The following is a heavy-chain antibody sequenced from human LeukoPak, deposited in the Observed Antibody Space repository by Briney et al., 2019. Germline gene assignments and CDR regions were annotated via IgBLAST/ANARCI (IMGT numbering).Heavy chain of an antibody. CDR2: ISAYNGNT. CDR1: GYTFTGYG. J-gene: IGHJ3*02. V-gene: IGHV1-18*01. D-gene: IGHD6-13*01. CDR3: ARDRKLIAAAGTCGI. Sequence: ASVKVSCKASGYTFTGYGISWVRQAPGQGLEWMGWISAYNGNTNYAQKLQGRVTMTTDTSTSTAYMELRSLRSDDTAVYYCARDRKLIAAAGTCGIWGQGTMVTVSS.